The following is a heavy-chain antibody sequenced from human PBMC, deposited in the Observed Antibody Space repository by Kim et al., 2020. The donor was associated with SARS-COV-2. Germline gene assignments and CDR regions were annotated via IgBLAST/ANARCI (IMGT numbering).Heavy chain of an antibody. V-gene: IGHV4-34*01. J-gene: IGHJ3*02. Sequence: SETLSLTCAVDGGSFSGYYWNWIRQPPGKGLEWIGEINDRGSTNYNPSLKSRVTISVDTSKSQFSLKLTFMTAADTAVYYCARGPPVKSLAFDNWAQGTMVTVSS. CDR2: INDRGST. CDR1: GGSFSGYY. D-gene: IGHD4-17*01. CDR3: ARGPPVKSLAFDN.